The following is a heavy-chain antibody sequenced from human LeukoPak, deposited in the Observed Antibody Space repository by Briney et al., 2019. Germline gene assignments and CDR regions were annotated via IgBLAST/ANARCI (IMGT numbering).Heavy chain of an antibody. CDR1: GFTFSSYA. V-gene: IGHV3-23*01. Sequence: PGGSLRLSCAASGFTFSSYAMSWVRQAPGKGLEWVSVISGSGGSTYYADSVKGRFTISRDNSKNTLYLQMNSLRAEDTAVYYCAKMGEGVRWLSGAFDIWGQGTMVTVSS. CDR3: AKMGEGVRWLSGAFDI. J-gene: IGHJ3*02. CDR2: ISGSGGST. D-gene: IGHD4-23*01.